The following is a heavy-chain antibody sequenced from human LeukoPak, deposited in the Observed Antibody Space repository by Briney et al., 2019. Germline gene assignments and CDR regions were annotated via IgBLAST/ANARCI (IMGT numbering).Heavy chain of an antibody. CDR2: ISSSSSYI. CDR1: GFTFSSYS. D-gene: IGHD3-22*01. V-gene: IGHV3-21*01. CDR3: ARDLQSGDSSGHPPFDY. Sequence: GGSLRLSCAASGFTFSSYSMNWVRQAPGKGLEWVSSISSSSSYIYYADSVKGRFTISRDNAKNSLYLQMNSLRAEDTAVYYCARDLQSGDSSGHPPFDYWGQGTLVTVSS. J-gene: IGHJ4*02.